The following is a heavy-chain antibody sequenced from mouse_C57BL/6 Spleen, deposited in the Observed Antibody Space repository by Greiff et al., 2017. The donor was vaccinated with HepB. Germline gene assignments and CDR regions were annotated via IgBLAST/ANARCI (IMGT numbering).Heavy chain of an antibody. CDR3: VVITTVEYYFDY. CDR1: GYTFTSYW. Sequence: QVQLQQPGAELVMPGASVKLSCKASGYTFTSYWMHWVKQRPGQGLEWIGEIDPSDSYTNYNQKFKGKSTLTVDKSSSTAYMQLSSLTSGDSAVDYCVVITTVEYYFDYWGQGTTLTVSS. CDR2: IDPSDSYT. V-gene: IGHV1-69*01. D-gene: IGHD1-1*01. J-gene: IGHJ2*01.